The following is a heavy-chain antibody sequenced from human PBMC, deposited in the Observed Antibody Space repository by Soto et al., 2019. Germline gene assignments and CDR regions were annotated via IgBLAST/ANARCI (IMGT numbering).Heavy chain of an antibody. CDR1: GGYISSSGYY. Sequence: LQTLSVTSTVSGGYISSSGYYRGWIRQPPGKGLEWIGSIYYSGSTYYNPSLKSRVTISVDTSKNQFSLKLSSVTAADTAVYYCAREALYDFWSGYYFYCGQGTLVTVSS. D-gene: IGHD3-3*01. V-gene: IGHV4-39*02. CDR2: IYYSGST. CDR3: AREALYDFWSGYYFY. J-gene: IGHJ4*02.